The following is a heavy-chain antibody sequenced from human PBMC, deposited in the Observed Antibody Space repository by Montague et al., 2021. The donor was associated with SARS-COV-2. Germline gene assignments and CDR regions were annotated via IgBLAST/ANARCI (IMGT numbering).Heavy chain of an antibody. CDR2: IYYSGST. Sequence: SETLSLTCTVSGGSITNYYWTWIRQPPGKGLEWIGYIYYSGSTNFSPSFKGRGTISIDTSKNQFSLKLNSVTAADTAVYFCARGLGDERIGYHPRCGFDIWGQGTLVTVSS. J-gene: IGHJ5*01. CDR1: GGSITNYY. V-gene: IGHV4-59*01. CDR3: ARGLGDERIGYHPRCGFDI. D-gene: IGHD3-22*01.